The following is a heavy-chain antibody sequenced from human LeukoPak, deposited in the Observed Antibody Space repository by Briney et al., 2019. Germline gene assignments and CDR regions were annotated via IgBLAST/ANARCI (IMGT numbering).Heavy chain of an antibody. CDR2: ISYDGSNK. Sequence: PGGSLRLSCAASGFTFSSYAMHWVRQAPGKGLEWVAVISYDGSNKYYADSVKGRFTISRDNSKNTLYLQMNSLRAEDTAVYYCARGAAVADWGQGTLVTVSS. CDR3: ARGAAVAD. CDR1: GFTFSSYA. D-gene: IGHD6-19*01. J-gene: IGHJ4*02. V-gene: IGHV3-30*04.